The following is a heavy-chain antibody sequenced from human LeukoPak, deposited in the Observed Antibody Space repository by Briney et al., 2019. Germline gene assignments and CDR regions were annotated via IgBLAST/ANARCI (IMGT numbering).Heavy chain of an antibody. CDR2: INPSGGST. Sequence: ASVKVSCKASGYTFTSYYMHWVRQAPGQGLEWMRIINPSGGSTSYAQKFQGRVTMTRDMSTSTVYMELSSLRSEDTAVYYCARDDPSPQDDLDYWGQGTLVTVSS. D-gene: IGHD5-24*01. V-gene: IGHV1-46*01. J-gene: IGHJ4*02. CDR3: ARDDPSPQDDLDY. CDR1: GYTFTSYY.